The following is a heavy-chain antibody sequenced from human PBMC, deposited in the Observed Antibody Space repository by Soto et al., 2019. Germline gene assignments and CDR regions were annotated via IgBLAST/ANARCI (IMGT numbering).Heavy chain of an antibody. D-gene: IGHD3-3*01. V-gene: IGHV4-30-2*01. Sequence: SETLSLTCAVSGGSISSGGYSWSWIRQPPGKGLEWIGYIYHSGSTYYNPSLKSRVTISVDTSKNQFSLKLSSVTAADTAVYYCARGYYDFWSGYYYYYGMDVWGQGTTVTVSS. CDR2: IYHSGST. CDR3: ARGYYDFWSGYYYYYGMDV. CDR1: GGSISSGGYS. J-gene: IGHJ6*02.